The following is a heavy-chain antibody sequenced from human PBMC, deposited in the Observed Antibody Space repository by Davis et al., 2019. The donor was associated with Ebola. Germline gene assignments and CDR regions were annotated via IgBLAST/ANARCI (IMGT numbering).Heavy chain of an antibody. Sequence: PGGSLRLSCVASGFTFSNYAMSWVRQAPGGGLEWVSGISASGADIKYADSVRGRFTISRDNAKNSLYLQMNSLRVEDTAVYYCVRDGWDSLFDYWGQGTMVTVSS. J-gene: IGHJ4*02. V-gene: IGHV3-23*01. CDR1: GFTFSNYA. D-gene: IGHD6-19*01. CDR3: VRDGWDSLFDY. CDR2: ISASGADI.